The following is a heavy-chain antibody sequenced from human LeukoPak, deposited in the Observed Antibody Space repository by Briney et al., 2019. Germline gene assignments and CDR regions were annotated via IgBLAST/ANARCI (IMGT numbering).Heavy chain of an antibody. Sequence: GESLKISCKGSGYSFTSYWIGWVRQMPGKGLEWMGIIYPGDSDTRYSPSFQGQVTISADKSISTAYLQWSSLKASDTAMHYCARAQYDSSGYYYCVFDYWGQGTLVTVSS. V-gene: IGHV5-51*01. CDR1: GYSFTSYW. D-gene: IGHD3-22*01. J-gene: IGHJ4*02. CDR3: ARAQYDSSGYYYCVFDY. CDR2: IYPGDSDT.